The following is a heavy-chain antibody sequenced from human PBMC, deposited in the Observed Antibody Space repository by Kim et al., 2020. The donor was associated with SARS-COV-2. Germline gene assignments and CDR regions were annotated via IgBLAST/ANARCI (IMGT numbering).Heavy chain of an antibody. J-gene: IGHJ4*02. V-gene: IGHV1-2*02. CDR2: IIPRSGCT. CDR1: GYTFTDYF. CDR3: ARVDGDSGSYCFDY. D-gene: IGHD5-12*01. Sequence: ASVKVSCKASGYTFTDYFIHWLRQAPGQGLEWLGWIIPRSGCTNSAPKFQGRVTMTRDTSISTAYMELIRLRSDDTALYYCARVDGDSGSYCFDYWGQGTLVTVSS.